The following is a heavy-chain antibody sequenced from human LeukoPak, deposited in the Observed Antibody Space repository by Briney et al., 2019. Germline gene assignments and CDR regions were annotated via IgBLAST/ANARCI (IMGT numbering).Heavy chain of an antibody. CDR3: ASGPWELDY. Sequence: GGSLRLSCAASGSTFSSYWMHWVRQAPGKGLMWVSRINTDGSSTTYADSVKGRFTISRDNAKNTLYLQMNSLRAEDTAVYYCASGPWELDYWGQGTLVTVSS. CDR1: GSTFSSYW. V-gene: IGHV3-74*01. D-gene: IGHD4-23*01. CDR2: INTDGSST. J-gene: IGHJ4*02.